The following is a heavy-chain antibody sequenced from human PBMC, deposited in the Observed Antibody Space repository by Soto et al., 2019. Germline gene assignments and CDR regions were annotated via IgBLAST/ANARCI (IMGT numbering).Heavy chain of an antibody. CDR1: GDSVSSNSAA. Sequence: PSQTLSLTCAISGDSVSSNSAAWNWIRQSPSRGLEWLGRTYYRSKWYNDYAVSVKSRITINPDTSKNQFSLQLNSVTPEDTAVYYCETEDSSSWYRGDYGMDVWGQGTTVNVSS. CDR2: TYYRSKWYN. D-gene: IGHD6-13*01. CDR3: ETEDSSSWYRGDYGMDV. J-gene: IGHJ6*02. V-gene: IGHV6-1*01.